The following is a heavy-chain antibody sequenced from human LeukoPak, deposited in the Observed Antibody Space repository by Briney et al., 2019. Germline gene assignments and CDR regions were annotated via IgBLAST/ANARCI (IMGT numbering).Heavy chain of an antibody. CDR2: IYYSGST. J-gene: IGHJ6*03. V-gene: IGHV4-59*08. D-gene: IGHD3-3*01. Sequence: PSETLSLTCAVYSGSFSGYYWSWLRQPPGKGLEWIVYIYYSGSTNYNPSLKSRVTISVDTSKNQFSLKLSSVTAADTAVYYCARLLYDDFWSGPLMDVWGKGTTVTVSS. CDR1: SGSFSGYY. CDR3: ARLLYDDFWSGPLMDV.